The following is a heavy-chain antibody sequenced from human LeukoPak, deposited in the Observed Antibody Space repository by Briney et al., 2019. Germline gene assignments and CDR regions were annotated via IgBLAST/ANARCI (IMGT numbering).Heavy chain of an antibody. J-gene: IGHJ3*02. D-gene: IGHD1-26*01. CDR1: GFSVSSNF. Sequence: PGGSLRLSCAASGFSVSSNFMSWVRQAPGKGLEWVSVIFSGGSTYYADSVKGRFTISRDNSKNTLYLQMNSLRAEDTAVYFCARGRRWDLLVSLIDASDIWGQGIMVTVSS. CDR2: IFSGGST. V-gene: IGHV3-53*01. CDR3: ARGRRWDLLVSLIDASDI.